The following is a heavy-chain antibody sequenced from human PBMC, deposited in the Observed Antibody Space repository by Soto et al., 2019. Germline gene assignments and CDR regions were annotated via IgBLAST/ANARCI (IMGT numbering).Heavy chain of an antibody. J-gene: IGHJ4*02. CDR3: ARDGGDGYREYYFDY. Sequence: QVQLQESGPGLVKPSETLSLTCTVSGGSISSYYWSWIRQPPGKGLEWIGYIYYSGSTNYNPSLKSRVTISVDTSKNQFSLKLSSVTAADTAVYYCARDGGDGYREYYFDYWGQGTLVTVSS. CDR2: IYYSGST. V-gene: IGHV4-59*01. CDR1: GGSISSYY. D-gene: IGHD5-12*01.